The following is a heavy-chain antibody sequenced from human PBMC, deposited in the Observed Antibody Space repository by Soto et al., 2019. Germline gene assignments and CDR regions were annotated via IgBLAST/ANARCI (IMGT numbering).Heavy chain of an antibody. CDR2: SHYTGAI. Sequence: QVLLQQSGPGLVEPSQTLSLTCAVSGASISSEYYHWTWIRQSPGKGLEWIGYSHYTGAIMYNPSIKRAPTMSVDTSNHHFSLQLACVTAADKALDFCAREDDGVDRYHSASDVCSQGNTVTVSS. J-gene: IGHJ6*02. CDR3: AREDDGVDRYHSASDV. D-gene: IGHD3-9*01. V-gene: IGHV4-30-4*08. CDR1: GASISSEYYH.